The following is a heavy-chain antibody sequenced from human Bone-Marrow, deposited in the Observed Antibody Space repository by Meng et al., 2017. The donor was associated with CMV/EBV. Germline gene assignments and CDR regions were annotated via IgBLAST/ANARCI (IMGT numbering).Heavy chain of an antibody. D-gene: IGHD2-2*01. CDR2: IRYDGSNK. Sequence: LSLTCAASGFTFSSYGMHWVRQAPGKGLEWVAFIRYDGSNKYYADSMKGRFTISRDNSKNTLYLQMNSLRAEDTAVYYCAKDVVVVPRGYGMDVWGQGTTVTVSS. CDR3: AKDVVVVPRGYGMDV. CDR1: GFTFSSYG. J-gene: IGHJ6*02. V-gene: IGHV3-30*02.